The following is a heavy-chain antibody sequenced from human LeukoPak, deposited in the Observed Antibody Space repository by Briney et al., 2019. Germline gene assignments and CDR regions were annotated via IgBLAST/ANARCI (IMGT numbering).Heavy chain of an antibody. J-gene: IGHJ4*02. CDR2: IYPGDSDT. V-gene: IGHV5-51*01. CDR3: ARVLRYCNGGTCYGGINPLDY. Sequence: GESLKISCKGSGYSFTGYWIGWVRQMPGKGLEWMGIIYPGDSDTRYSPSFQGQVTMSADKSISTAYLQWSSLKASDTAMYYCARVLRYCNGGTCYGGINPLDYWGQGTLVTVSS. CDR1: GYSFTGYW. D-gene: IGHD2-15*01.